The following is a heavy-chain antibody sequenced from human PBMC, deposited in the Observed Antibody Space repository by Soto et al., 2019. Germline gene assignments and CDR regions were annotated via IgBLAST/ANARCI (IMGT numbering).Heavy chain of an antibody. CDR3: ARFQNFISPDY. CDR2: IDPSDSYT. Sequence: VESLKISCNGSGYSCTSHGSSWVRQMPGKGLEWMGRIDPSDSYTNYSPSFQGHVTISADKSISTAYLQWSSLKASDTAMYYCARFQNFISPDYWGQGTLVTVSS. J-gene: IGHJ4*02. V-gene: IGHV5-10-1*01. D-gene: IGHD3-10*01. CDR1: GYSCTSHG.